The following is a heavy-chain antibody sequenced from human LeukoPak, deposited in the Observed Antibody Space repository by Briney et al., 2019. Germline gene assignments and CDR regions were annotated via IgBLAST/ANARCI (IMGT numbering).Heavy chain of an antibody. CDR1: GGSFSGYY. CDR3: ARRRYYDSSGYYFGAFDI. Sequence: PSETLSLTCAVYGGSFSGYYWSWIRQPPGKGLEWIGEINHSGSTNYNPSLKSRVTISVDTSKNQFSLKLSSVTAADTAVYYCARRRYYDSSGYYFGAFDIWGQGTMVTVSS. CDR2: INHSGST. D-gene: IGHD3-22*01. V-gene: IGHV4-34*01. J-gene: IGHJ3*02.